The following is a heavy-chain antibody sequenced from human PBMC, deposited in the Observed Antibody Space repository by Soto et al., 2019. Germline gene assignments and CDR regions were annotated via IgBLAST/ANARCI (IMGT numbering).Heavy chain of an antibody. D-gene: IGHD3-10*01. Sequence: QVQLLESGGGVVQPGRSLRLSCAASEFTFSNYGMHWVRQAPGKGLEWVAVILNDGSNRYHADSVKDRFPISRDNSKNTLYLQMNSLRAEDTAVYYCARDDEYSGNGMDVWGQGTTVTVS. V-gene: IGHV3-33*01. CDR3: ARDDEYSGNGMDV. CDR1: EFTFSNYG. CDR2: ILNDGSNR. J-gene: IGHJ6*02.